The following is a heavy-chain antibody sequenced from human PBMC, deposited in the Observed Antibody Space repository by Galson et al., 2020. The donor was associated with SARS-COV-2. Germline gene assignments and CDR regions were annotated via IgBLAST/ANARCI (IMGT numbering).Heavy chain of an antibody. Sequence: GGSLRLSCAASGFTFSSYWMSWVRQAPGKGLEWVANIKQDGSEKYYVDSVKGRFTISRDNAKNSLYLQMNSLRAGDTAVYYCARGAVSAVAGTETLYYYYYYMDVWGKGTTVTVSS. CDR1: GFTFSSYW. CDR2: IKQDGSEK. V-gene: IGHV3-7*01. D-gene: IGHD6-19*01. CDR3: ARGAVSAVAGTETLYYYYYYMDV. J-gene: IGHJ6*03.